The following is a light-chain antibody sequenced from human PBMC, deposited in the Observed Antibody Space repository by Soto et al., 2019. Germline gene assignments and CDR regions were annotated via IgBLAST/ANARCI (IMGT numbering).Light chain of an antibody. V-gene: IGKV3-15*01. Sequence: EIVMTQSPATLSVSPGERATLSCRASLSVSSNLAWYQQKPGQAPRLLFYGTSTRATGIPGRFSGSGSGTEFTLTISSLQSEDFAIYYCQQYNSWPLTFGGGIKVEI. CDR3: QQYNSWPLT. CDR1: LSVSSN. CDR2: GTS. J-gene: IGKJ4*01.